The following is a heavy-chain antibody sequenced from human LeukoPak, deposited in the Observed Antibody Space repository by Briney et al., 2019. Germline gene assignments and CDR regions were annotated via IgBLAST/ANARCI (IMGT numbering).Heavy chain of an antibody. D-gene: IGHD2-21*01. V-gene: IGHV5-51*01. J-gene: IGHJ4*02. CDR1: GYSFSNYW. CDR3: ARKTDYSFDY. Sequence: GESLKISCQGSGYSFSNYWIGWVRQMPGKGLEWMGMIFPSDSDTRYGPSFQGQVTISADKSISTAYLQWSSLKASDTAMYYCARKTDYSFDYWGQGTVVTVSS. CDR2: IFPSDSDT.